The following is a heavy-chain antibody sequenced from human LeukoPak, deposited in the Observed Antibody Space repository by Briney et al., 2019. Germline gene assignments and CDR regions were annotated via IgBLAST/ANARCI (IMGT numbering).Heavy chain of an antibody. CDR3: AKEPYDISGYYYGPTGGVDY. V-gene: IGHV3-23*01. Sequence: GGTLRLSCAASGFTFSSYTMSWVRQAPGKGLEWVAAISGSGGTTYYADSVKGRFTISRDHSKNTLYLQMNSLTAEDTAVYYCAKEPYDISGYYYGPTGGVDYCGQGTLVTVSS. D-gene: IGHD3-22*01. CDR2: ISGSGGTT. J-gene: IGHJ4*02. CDR1: GFTFSSYT.